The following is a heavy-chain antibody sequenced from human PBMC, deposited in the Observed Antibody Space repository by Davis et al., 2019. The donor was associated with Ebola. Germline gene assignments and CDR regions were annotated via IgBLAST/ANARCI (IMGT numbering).Heavy chain of an antibody. Sequence: PGGSLRLSCAASGFTFGHYTMNWVRQAPGKGLKWVSYISNSGNSMYYADSVKGRFTISRDNAKNSLYLQMNSLRDDDTAVYYCATSFWSGYPGYWGQGIMVTVSS. J-gene: IGHJ4*02. D-gene: IGHD3-3*01. CDR3: ATSFWSGYPGY. CDR2: ISNSGNSM. CDR1: GFTFGHYT. V-gene: IGHV3-48*02.